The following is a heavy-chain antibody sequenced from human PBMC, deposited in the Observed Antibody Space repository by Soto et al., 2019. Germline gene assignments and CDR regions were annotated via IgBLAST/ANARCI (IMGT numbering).Heavy chain of an antibody. D-gene: IGHD2-2*01. CDR1: GGPISSSAYY. J-gene: IGHJ4*02. Sequence: SETLYLTYSVSGGPISSSAYYWGWVRQPPGKGLEWVGNIFYSGSTYYNPSLKSRVTISVDTSKKQFSLKLSSVTAADTAVYYCARVVPAAPYYFDYWGQGTLVTVSS. CDR2: IFYSGST. CDR3: ARVVPAAPYYFDY. V-gene: IGHV4-39*07.